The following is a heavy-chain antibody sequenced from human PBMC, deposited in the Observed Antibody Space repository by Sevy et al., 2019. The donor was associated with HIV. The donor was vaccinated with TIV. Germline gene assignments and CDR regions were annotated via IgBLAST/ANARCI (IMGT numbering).Heavy chain of an antibody. D-gene: IGHD2-2*01. CDR3: AKVDVVVPVADYGLDV. CDR1: GFTFSIYA. J-gene: IGHJ6*02. V-gene: IGHV3-23*01. Sequence: GGSLRLSCAASGFTFSIYAMSWVRQAPGKGLEWVSSICRSGGSTHYADSVKGRLTISRDNSKSTLFLQMNSLRAEDTAVYYCAKVDVVVPVADYGLDVWGQGTTVTVSS. CDR2: ICRSGGST.